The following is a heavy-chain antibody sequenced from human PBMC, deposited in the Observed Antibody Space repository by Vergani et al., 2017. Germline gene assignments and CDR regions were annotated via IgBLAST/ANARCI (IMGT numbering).Heavy chain of an antibody. Sequence: QVQLVESVGGVVQPGRSLRLSCAASGFTFSSYGMHWVRQAPGKGLEWVAVISYDGSNKYYADSVKGRFTISRDNSKNTLYLQMNSLRAEDTAVYYCAKDQRGYSYGGPSGYWGQGTLVTVSS. CDR3: AKDQRGYSYGGPSGY. D-gene: IGHD5-18*01. CDR1: GFTFSSYG. V-gene: IGHV3-30*18. CDR2: ISYDGSNK. J-gene: IGHJ4*02.